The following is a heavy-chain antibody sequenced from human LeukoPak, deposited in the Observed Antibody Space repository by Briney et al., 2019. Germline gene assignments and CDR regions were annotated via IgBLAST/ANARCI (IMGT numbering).Heavy chain of an antibody. CDR2: IYYSGST. CDR1: GGSISSSSYY. J-gene: IGHJ4*02. Sequence: SETLSLACTVSGGSISSSSYYWGWIRQPPGKRLEWIGSIYYSGSTYYNPSLKSRVTISVDTSKNQFSLKLSSVTAADTAVYYCASSSSGSYGNYFVYWGQGTLVTVSS. CDR3: ASSSSGSYGNYFVY. V-gene: IGHV4-39*01. D-gene: IGHD1-26*01.